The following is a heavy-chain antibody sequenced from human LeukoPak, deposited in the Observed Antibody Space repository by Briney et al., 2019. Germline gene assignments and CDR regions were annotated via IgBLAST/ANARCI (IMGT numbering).Heavy chain of an antibody. V-gene: IGHV1-8*02. CDR2: MNPNSGNT. CDR1: GYTFTSYG. Sequence: ASVKVSCKASGYTFTSYGISWVRQAPGQGLEWMGWMNPNSGNTGYAQKFQGRVTMTRNTSISTAYMELSSLRSEDTAVYYCARASPAANAWFDPWGQGTLVTVSS. CDR3: ARASPAANAWFDP. J-gene: IGHJ5*02. D-gene: IGHD2-2*01.